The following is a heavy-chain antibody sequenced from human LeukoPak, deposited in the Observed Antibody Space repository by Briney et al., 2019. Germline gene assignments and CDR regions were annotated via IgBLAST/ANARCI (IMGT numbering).Heavy chain of an antibody. V-gene: IGHV4-38-2*02. CDR3: ARGYTGGARSSYLGLHNKLYYMDV. CDR1: GYSISSGYY. D-gene: IGHD6-6*01. Sequence: SETLSLTCTVSGYSISSGYYWGWIRQPPGKGLEWIGSIYHSGSTYYNPSLKSRVTISVDTSKNQFSLKLSSVTAADTAVYYCARGYTGGARSSYLGLHNKLYYMDVWGKGTTVTVSS. J-gene: IGHJ6*03. CDR2: IYHSGST.